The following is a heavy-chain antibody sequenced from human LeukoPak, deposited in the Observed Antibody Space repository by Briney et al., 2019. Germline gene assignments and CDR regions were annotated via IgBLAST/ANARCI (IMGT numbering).Heavy chain of an antibody. CDR3: AKGYSESYYFDY. CDR2: ISNSVGST. V-gene: IGHV3-23*01. J-gene: IGHJ4*02. D-gene: IGHD1-26*01. Sequence: PGGSLRLSCAASGFTFSSYAMSWVRQAPGKGLEWVSAISNSVGSTFYADSVKGRFTVSRDNSKNTLYLQMNSLRAEDTAVYYCAKGYSESYYFDYWGQGTLVTVSS. CDR1: GFTFSSYA.